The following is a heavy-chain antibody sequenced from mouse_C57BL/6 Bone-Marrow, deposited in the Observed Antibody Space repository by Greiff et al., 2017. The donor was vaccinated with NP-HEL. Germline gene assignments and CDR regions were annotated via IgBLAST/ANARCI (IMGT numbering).Heavy chain of an antibody. CDR2: ISSGGSYT. CDR3: ARRRVYGYAMDY. CDR1: GFTFSSYG. J-gene: IGHJ4*01. Sequence: EVNVVESGGDLVKPGGSLKLSCAASGFTFSSYGMSWVRQTPDKRLEWVATISSGGSYTYYPDSVKGRFTISRDNAKNTLYLQMSSLKSEDTAMYYCARRRVYGYAMDYWGQGTSVTVSS. V-gene: IGHV5-6*02. D-gene: IGHD1-1*01.